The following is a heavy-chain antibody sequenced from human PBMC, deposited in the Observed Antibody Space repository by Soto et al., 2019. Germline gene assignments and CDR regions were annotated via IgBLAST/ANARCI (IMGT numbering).Heavy chain of an antibody. CDR3: GRDDYGIFPY. CDR2: IDPKNGGT. Sequence: QVQLVQSGTEVKKPGASVKVSCQASGYSISAYYIHWVRQAPGQGLEWMGWIDPKNGGTVSAQKFQGRLTMTRDTSISTVYMDLSGLTSDDTALYYCGRDDYGIFPYWGQGSLDTVSS. D-gene: IGHD3-10*01. CDR1: GYSISAYY. J-gene: IGHJ4*02. V-gene: IGHV1-2*02.